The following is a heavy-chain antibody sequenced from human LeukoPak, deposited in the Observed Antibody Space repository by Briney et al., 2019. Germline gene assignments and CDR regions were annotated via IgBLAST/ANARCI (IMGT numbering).Heavy chain of an antibody. CDR1: GGSILTYY. CDR3: ARQGGYSSPFYI. D-gene: IGHD6-6*01. V-gene: IGHV4-59*08. CDR2: IYSSGST. Sequence: SETLSLTWTVSGGSILTYYWSWIRQPPGKGLEWIGYIYSSGSTNYNPSLRGRLTISVDTSRNQFSLRLSSVTAADTAVYYCARQGGYSSPFYIWGKGTTVAVSS. J-gene: IGHJ6*04.